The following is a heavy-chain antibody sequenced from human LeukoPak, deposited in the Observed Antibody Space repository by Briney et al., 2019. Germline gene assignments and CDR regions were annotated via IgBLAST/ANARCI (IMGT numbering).Heavy chain of an antibody. V-gene: IGHV3-23*01. CDR2: VTGSGGVT. J-gene: IGHJ4*02. Sequence: PGGSLRLSCAASGFTFGSYTMSWVRQAPGKGLEWVSTVTGSGGVTYYADSVKGRFTISRDNSKNTLYLQMNSLRAEDTAVYYCAHTPSSSWVSRIFDYWGREPWSPSPQ. CDR3: AHTPSSSWVSRIFDY. CDR1: GFTFGSYT. D-gene: IGHD6-13*01.